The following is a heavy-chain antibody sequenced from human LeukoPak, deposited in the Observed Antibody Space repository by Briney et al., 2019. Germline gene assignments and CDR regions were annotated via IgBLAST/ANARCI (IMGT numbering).Heavy chain of an antibody. D-gene: IGHD3-16*02. V-gene: IGHV3-23*01. Sequence: GGSLRLSCEASGFTFSSYAIRWVRQAPGTGLEWVSSIPGSGGATYYADSVRGRFSISRDNSKNTLYLQMNSLRAEDTAVYYCAKGAQELSLIDYWGQGTLLTVSS. CDR3: AKGAQELSLIDY. CDR2: IPGSGGAT. CDR1: GFTFSSYA. J-gene: IGHJ4*02.